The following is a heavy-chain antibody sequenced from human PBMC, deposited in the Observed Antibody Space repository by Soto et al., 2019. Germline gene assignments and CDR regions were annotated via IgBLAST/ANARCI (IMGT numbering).Heavy chain of an antibody. J-gene: IGHJ4*02. CDR1: GGSISSSNYY. Sequence: PSETLSLTCTVSGGSISSSNYYWGWIRQPPGKGLEWIGSIYYSGSTYYNPSLKSRVTISVDTSKNHFSLKLSSVTAADTAVYYCARQSGSIYGGHDWGQGTRVTVSS. V-gene: IGHV4-39*01. CDR2: IYYSGST. D-gene: IGHD4-17*01. CDR3: ARQSGSIYGGHD.